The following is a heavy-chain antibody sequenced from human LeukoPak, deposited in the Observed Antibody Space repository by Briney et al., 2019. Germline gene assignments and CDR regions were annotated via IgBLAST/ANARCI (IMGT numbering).Heavy chain of an antibody. D-gene: IGHD4-11*01. CDR1: GGSFSRYY. V-gene: IGHV4-34*01. J-gene: IGHJ6*03. Sequence: KPSETLSLTCAVNGGSFSRYYWSWIRQPPGKGLEWIGEINHSGSTNYNPSLKSRVTISVDTSKNQFSPKLNSVTAADTAIYYCARGNMWDYRRYYYYMDVWGKGTTVTVSS. CDR2: INHSGST. CDR3: ARGNMWDYRRYYYYMDV.